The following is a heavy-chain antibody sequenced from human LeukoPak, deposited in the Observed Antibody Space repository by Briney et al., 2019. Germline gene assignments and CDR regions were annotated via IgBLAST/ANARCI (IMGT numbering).Heavy chain of an antibody. CDR3: ARGGGEQLVYFPLDYYYYGMDV. D-gene: IGHD6-13*01. CDR2: ISAYNGNT. CDR1: GYTFTSYG. V-gene: IGHV1-18*01. J-gene: IGHJ6*02. Sequence: ASVKVSCKASGYTFTSYGISWVRQAPGQGLEWMGWISAYNGNTNYAQKLQGRVTMTTDTSTSTAYMELRSLRSDDTAVYYCARGGGEQLVYFPLDYYYYGMDVWGQGTTVTVSS.